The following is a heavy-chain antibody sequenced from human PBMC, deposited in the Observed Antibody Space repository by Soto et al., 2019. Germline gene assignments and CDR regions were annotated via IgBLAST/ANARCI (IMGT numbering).Heavy chain of an antibody. D-gene: IGHD6-19*01. V-gene: IGHV3-30-3*01. CDR3: ARSKGYCCSGVCYSPGTSTPYALDV. Sequence: QVQLVESGGGVVQPGRSLRLSCAASGFTLSSYAMYWVRQAPGKGLEWVALISYDGTNKHYADSMKGRFTISRDNLKGTAVLQMTSLRPNDTAKYYCARSKGYCCSGVCYSPGTSTPYALDVWGHGTAVIVSS. CDR2: ISYDGTNK. CDR1: GFTLSSYA. J-gene: IGHJ6*02.